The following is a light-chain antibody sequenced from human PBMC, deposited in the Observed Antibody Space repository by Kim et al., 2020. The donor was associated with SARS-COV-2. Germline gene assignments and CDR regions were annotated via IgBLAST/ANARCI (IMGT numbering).Light chain of an antibody. CDR1: SFNIGNND. CDR2: DNN. J-gene: IGLJ2*01. V-gene: IGLV1-51*01. Sequence: PEQKVTISCSGSFNIGNNDVSWYQQFPRTAPKLLIYDNNKRPSGIPDRFSGSKSGMSATLGITGLQTGDEADYYCVTWDRSLSAVVFGGGTQLTVL. CDR3: VTWDRSLSAVV.